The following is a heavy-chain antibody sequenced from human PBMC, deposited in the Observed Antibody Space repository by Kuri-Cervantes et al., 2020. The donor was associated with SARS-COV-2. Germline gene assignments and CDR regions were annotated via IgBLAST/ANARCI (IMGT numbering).Heavy chain of an antibody. CDR1: GFTFSSYA. CDR3: ARDGNYYDSTDHAIDS. D-gene: IGHD3-22*01. CDR2: ISYDGSNK. V-gene: IGHV3-30-3*01. J-gene: IGHJ4*02. Sequence: GESLKISCAASGFTFSSYAMHWVRQAPGKGLEWVAVISYDGSNKYYADSVKGRFTISRDNSKNTLYLQMNSLRGEDTATYYCARDGNYYDSTDHAIDSWGLGTLVTVSS.